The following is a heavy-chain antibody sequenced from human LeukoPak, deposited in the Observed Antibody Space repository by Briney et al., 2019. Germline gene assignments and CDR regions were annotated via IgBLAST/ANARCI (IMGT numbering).Heavy chain of an antibody. V-gene: IGHV3-30*02. J-gene: IGHJ4*02. D-gene: IGHD3-10*01. CDR1: GFTFSSYG. CDR3: CITMVRGVIIFDY. CDR2: IRYDGSNK. Sequence: GGSLRLSCAASGFTFSSYGMHWVRQAPGKGLEWVAFIRYDGSNKYYADSVKGRFTISRDNSKNTLYLQMNSLRAEDTAVYYCCITMVRGVIIFDYWGQGTLVTVSS.